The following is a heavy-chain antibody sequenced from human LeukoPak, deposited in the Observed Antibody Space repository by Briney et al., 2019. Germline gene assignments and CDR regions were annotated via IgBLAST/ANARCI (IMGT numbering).Heavy chain of an antibody. CDR2: IYYSGYT. Sequence: SETLSLTCAVYGGSFSGYYWSWIRQPPGQGLEWIGSIYYSGYTYYSPSLKTRVVMSVDTSMNQFSLNVTSVTAADTAIYFCARGWGAAASAIYWGQGTLVTVSS. D-gene: IGHD6-13*01. CDR3: ARGWGAAASAIY. J-gene: IGHJ4*02. CDR1: GGSFSGYY. V-gene: IGHV4-34*01.